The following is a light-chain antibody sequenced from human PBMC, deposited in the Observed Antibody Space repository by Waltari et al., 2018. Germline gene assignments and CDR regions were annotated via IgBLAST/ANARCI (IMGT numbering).Light chain of an antibody. J-gene: IGKJ2*01. CDR1: QSISSN. Sequence: EIVMTQSPATLSVSPGERATLSCRASQSISSNLAWYQQKPGQAPRLLIYGTSTRATGIPARFSGSGSGTEFTLTISSLRSEDFAVYYCQQYTNWPPFTFGQGTSWRSN. V-gene: IGKV3D-15*01. CDR2: GTS. CDR3: QQYTNWPPFT.